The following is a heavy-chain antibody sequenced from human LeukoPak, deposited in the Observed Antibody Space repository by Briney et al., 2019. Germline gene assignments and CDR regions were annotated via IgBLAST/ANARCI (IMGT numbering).Heavy chain of an antibody. V-gene: IGHV1-69*13. Sequence: SVKVSCKASGGTFSSYAISWVRQAPGQGLEWMGGIIPIFGTANYAQKFQGRVTITADESTSTAYMELSRLRSDDTAVYYCARDRTGYSSSWYADYWGQGTLVTVSS. CDR1: GGTFSSYA. D-gene: IGHD6-13*01. CDR2: IIPIFGTA. CDR3: ARDRTGYSSSWYADY. J-gene: IGHJ4*02.